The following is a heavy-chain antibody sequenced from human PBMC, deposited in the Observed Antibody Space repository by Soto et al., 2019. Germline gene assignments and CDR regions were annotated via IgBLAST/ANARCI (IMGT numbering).Heavy chain of an antibody. CDR1: GGSISSSSYY. J-gene: IGHJ4*02. Sequence: QLQLQESGPGLVKPSETLSLTCTVSGGSISSSSYYWGWIRQPPGKGLEWIGSIYYSGSTYYNPALKSRVTIAGDTSKNQFSRKLSSVTAADTAVYYCARQMGSECGGDCPFDYWGQGTLVTVSS. CDR2: IYYSGST. CDR3: ARQMGSECGGDCPFDY. D-gene: IGHD2-21*01. V-gene: IGHV4-39*01.